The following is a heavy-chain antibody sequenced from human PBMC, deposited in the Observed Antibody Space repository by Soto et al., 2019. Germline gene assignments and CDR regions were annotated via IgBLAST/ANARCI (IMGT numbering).Heavy chain of an antibody. CDR3: ARGPTGDDAFDI. CDR1: GFTFSSYW. V-gene: IGHV3-7*03. Sequence: GGSLRLSCVASGFTFSSYWMSWVRQAPGKGLEWVANIKQDGSEKYYEDSVKDRFTISRDNAKNSLYLQMNSRRAEDAAVYYCARGPTGDDAFDIWGQGTMVTVSS. D-gene: IGHD1-1*01. CDR2: IKQDGSEK. J-gene: IGHJ3*02.